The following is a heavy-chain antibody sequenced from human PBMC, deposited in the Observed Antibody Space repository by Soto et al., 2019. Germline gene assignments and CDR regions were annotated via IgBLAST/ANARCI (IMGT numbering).Heavy chain of an antibody. CDR2: ISGSGGST. Sequence: SLRLSCAASGFTFGSYAMSWVRQAPGKGLEWVSAISGSGGSTYYADSVKGRFTISRDNSKNTLYLQMNSLRAEDTAVYYCAKSVVPAAMGVYYYYYYMDVWGKGTTLTVSS. V-gene: IGHV3-23*01. D-gene: IGHD2-2*01. J-gene: IGHJ6*03. CDR3: AKSVVPAAMGVYYYYYYMDV. CDR1: GFTFGSYA.